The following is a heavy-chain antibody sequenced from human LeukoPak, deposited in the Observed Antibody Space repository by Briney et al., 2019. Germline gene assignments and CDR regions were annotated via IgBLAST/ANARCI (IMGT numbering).Heavy chain of an antibody. Sequence: PGGSLRLSCATSGFTFSGSAIHWVRQASGKGPEWVGRIRSKANSYATTDAASVKGRFTISRDDSKNTAYLQMNSLKTEDTAAYYCTRPSYDSSVSGVVYWGQGTLVTVSS. J-gene: IGHJ4*02. CDR2: IRSKANSYAT. D-gene: IGHD3-22*01. CDR3: TRPSYDSSVSGVVY. V-gene: IGHV3-73*01. CDR1: GFTFSGSA.